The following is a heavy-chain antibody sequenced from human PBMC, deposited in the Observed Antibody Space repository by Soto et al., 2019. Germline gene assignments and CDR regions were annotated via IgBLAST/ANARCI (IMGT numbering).Heavy chain of an antibody. Sequence: QVQLVQSGAEVKKPGASVKVSCKASGYTLTSYGISWVRQAPGQGLEWMGWISAYNGNTNYAQKLQGRVTMTTDTSTSTAYMELRSLRSDDTAVYYCASDNWNYGNYYYYGMDVWGQGTTVTVSS. V-gene: IGHV1-18*01. CDR3: ASDNWNYGNYYYYGMDV. CDR2: ISAYNGNT. CDR1: GYTLTSYG. D-gene: IGHD1-7*01. J-gene: IGHJ6*02.